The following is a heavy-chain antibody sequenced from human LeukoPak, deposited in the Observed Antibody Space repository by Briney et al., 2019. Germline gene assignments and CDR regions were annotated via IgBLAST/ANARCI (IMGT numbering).Heavy chain of an antibody. CDR1: GYSFTSYW. J-gene: IGHJ5*02. CDR3: ARQRGYCGGDCYYNWFDP. D-gene: IGHD2-21*02. Sequence: GESLKISCKGSGYSFTSYWIGWVRQMPGKGLEWVGIIYPGDSDTRYSPSFQGQVTISADKSISTAYLQWSGLKASDTAMYYRARQRGYCGGDCYYNWFDPWGQGTLVTVSS. V-gene: IGHV5-51*01. CDR2: IYPGDSDT.